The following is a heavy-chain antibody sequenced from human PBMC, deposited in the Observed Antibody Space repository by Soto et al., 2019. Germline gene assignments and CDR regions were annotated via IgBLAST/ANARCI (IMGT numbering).Heavy chain of an antibody. CDR3: AKGLHSSGWFPDACGI. CDR2: LSGSGGST. CDR1: GFTFSSYA. V-gene: IGHV3-23*01. D-gene: IGHD6-19*01. Sequence: PGGSLRLSCAASGFTFSSYAMSWVRQAPGKGLQWVSALSGSGGSTYYADSVKGRFTISRDNSKNTLYLQRNSRRAEDTAVYYCAKGLHSSGWFPDACGIWGQERMGT. J-gene: IGHJ3*02.